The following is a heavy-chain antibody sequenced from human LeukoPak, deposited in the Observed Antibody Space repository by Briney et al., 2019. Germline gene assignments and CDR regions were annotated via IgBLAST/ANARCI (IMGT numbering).Heavy chain of an antibody. D-gene: IGHD3-16*01. CDR1: GFTFSSYS. Sequence: GGSLRLSCAASGFTFSSYSTTWVRQAPGKGLEWVSYISSSSSTIYYADSVKGRFTISRDNAKNSLYLQMNSLRAEDTAVYYCAREWGRNDYWGQGTLVTVSS. V-gene: IGHV3-48*01. J-gene: IGHJ4*02. CDR3: AREWGRNDY. CDR2: ISSSSSTI.